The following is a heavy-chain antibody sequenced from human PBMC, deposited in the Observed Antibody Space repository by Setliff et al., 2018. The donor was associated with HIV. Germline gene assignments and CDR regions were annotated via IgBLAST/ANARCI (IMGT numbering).Heavy chain of an antibody. CDR3: ARGYSSSLGWFDP. D-gene: IGHD6-6*01. Sequence: SETLSLTCTVSGGSISSGGYYWSWIRQHPGKGLEWIGYIYYSGSTYYNPSLKSRVSISVDTSKNQFSLKLSSVTAADTAVYYCARGYSSSLGWFDPWGQGTLVTVSS. CDR1: GGSISSGGYY. V-gene: IGHV4-31*03. CDR2: IYYSGST. J-gene: IGHJ5*02.